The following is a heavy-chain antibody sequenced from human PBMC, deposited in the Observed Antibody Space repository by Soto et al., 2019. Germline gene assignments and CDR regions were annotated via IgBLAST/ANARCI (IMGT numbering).Heavy chain of an antibody. CDR3: AKGHFYGSGSYHNDAFDI. V-gene: IGHV3-23*01. J-gene: IGHJ3*02. CDR1: GFTFSSYA. CDR2: ISGSGGST. D-gene: IGHD3-10*01. Sequence: LRLSCAASGFTFSSYAMSWVRQAPGQGLEWVSAISGSGGSTYYADSVKGRFTISRDNSKNTLYLQMNSLRAEDTAVYYCAKGHFYGSGSYHNDAFDIWGQGTMVTVSS.